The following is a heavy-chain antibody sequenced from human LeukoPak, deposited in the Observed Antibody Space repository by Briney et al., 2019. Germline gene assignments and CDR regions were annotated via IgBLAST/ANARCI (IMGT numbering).Heavy chain of an antibody. J-gene: IGHJ4*02. D-gene: IGHD3-3*01. CDR1: GFTFSSYA. CDR3: AKARYDFWSGYPSYFDY. V-gene: IGHV3-23*01. CDR2: ISGSGGST. Sequence: PGGSLRLSCAASGFTFSSYAMSWVRQAPGKGLEWVSAISGSGGSTYYADSVKGRFTISRDNSKNTLYLQMNSLRAEDTAVYYCAKARYDFWSGYPSYFDYWGQGTLVTVSS.